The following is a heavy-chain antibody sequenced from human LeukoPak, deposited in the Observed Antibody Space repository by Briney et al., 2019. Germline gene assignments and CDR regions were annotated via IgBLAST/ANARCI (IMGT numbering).Heavy chain of an antibody. J-gene: IGHJ5*02. CDR2: IHSSGYT. V-gene: IGHV4-4*09. Sequence: SETLSLTCTVSGGSISGNYWSWIRQPPGQGLEWIAYIHSSGYTNYNPSLKSRVTISVDTSNNQFSLKVTAVTAADTAMYYCTKRQGPTSGSYDYFDPWGQGALVTVSS. D-gene: IGHD1-26*01. CDR3: TKRQGPTSGSYDYFDP. CDR1: GGSISGNY.